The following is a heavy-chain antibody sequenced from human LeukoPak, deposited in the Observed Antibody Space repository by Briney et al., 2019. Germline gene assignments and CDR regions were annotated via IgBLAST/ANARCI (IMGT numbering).Heavy chain of an antibody. V-gene: IGHV4-34*01. Sequence: SETLSLTCAVYGGSFSGYYWSWIRQPPGKGLEWIGEINHSGSTNYNPSLKSRVTISVDTSKNQFSLKLSSVTAADTAVYYCARGRGDTEPGIALDYWGQGTLVTVSS. CDR1: GGSFSGYY. CDR3: ARGRGDTEPGIALDY. CDR2: INHSGST. D-gene: IGHD6-13*01. J-gene: IGHJ4*02.